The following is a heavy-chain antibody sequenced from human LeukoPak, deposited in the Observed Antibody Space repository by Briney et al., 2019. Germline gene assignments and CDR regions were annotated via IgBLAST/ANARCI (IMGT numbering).Heavy chain of an antibody. Sequence: SVKVSCKASGYTLTSYYMHWVRQAPGQGLEWMGGIIPIFGTANYAQKFQGRVTITADESTSTAYMELSSLRSEDTAVYYCARSGGTTYYYDSSGYYYFDYWGQGTLVTVSS. CDR3: ARSGGTTYYYDSSGYYYFDY. V-gene: IGHV1-69*13. CDR2: IIPIFGTA. J-gene: IGHJ4*02. D-gene: IGHD3-22*01. CDR1: GYTLTSYY.